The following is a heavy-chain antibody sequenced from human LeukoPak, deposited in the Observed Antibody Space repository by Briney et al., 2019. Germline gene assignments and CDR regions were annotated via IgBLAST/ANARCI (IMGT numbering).Heavy chain of an antibody. CDR2: IIPIFGTA. V-gene: IGHV1-69*06. D-gene: IGHD3-22*01. Sequence: SVKVSCKASGGTFSSYAISWVRHAPGQGLEWMGGIIPIFGTANYAQKFQGRVTITADKSTSTAYMELSSLRSEDTAVYYCARDQADSSGYLFDYWGQGTLVTVSS. J-gene: IGHJ4*02. CDR1: GGTFSSYA. CDR3: ARDQADSSGYLFDY.